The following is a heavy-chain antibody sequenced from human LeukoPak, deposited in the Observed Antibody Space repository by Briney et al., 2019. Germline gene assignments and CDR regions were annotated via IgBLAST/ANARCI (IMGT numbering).Heavy chain of an antibody. J-gene: IGHJ4*02. D-gene: IGHD3-22*01. Sequence: GGSLRLSCAASGITFSSYAMNWVRQAPGKGLEWISYISSSSSTIYYADSVKGRFTISRDNSKNTLYLQMNSLRAEDTAVYYCAKDPYYYDSSSNWGQGTLVTVSS. CDR2: ISSSSSTI. V-gene: IGHV3-48*01. CDR3: AKDPYYYDSSSN. CDR1: GITFSSYA.